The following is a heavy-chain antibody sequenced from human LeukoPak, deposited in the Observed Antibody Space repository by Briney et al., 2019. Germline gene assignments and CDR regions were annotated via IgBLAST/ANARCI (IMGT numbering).Heavy chain of an antibody. CDR1: GLTLSSYA. J-gene: IGHJ4*02. Sequence: GGSLRLSCAAYGLTLSSYAMHWVRQAPGKGLEWVAVISYDGSNKCYADSVKGRFTISRNNPKNTLYLQMNSLRAEDTADYYCASVLYSIDKEVFDYWGQGTLVTVSS. D-gene: IGHD3-3*02. V-gene: IGHV3-30-3*01. CDR3: ASVLYSIDKEVFDY. CDR2: ISYDGSNK.